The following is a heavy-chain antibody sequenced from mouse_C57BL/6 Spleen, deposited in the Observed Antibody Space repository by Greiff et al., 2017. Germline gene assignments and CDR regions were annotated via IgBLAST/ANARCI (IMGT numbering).Heavy chain of an antibody. J-gene: IGHJ1*03. Sequence: VQLQQSGPELVKPGDSVKISCKASGYSFTGYFMNWVMQSHGKSLEWIGHINPYNGDTFYNQKFKGKATLTVDKSSSTAHMELRSLTSEDSAVXYCARGEGYFDVWGTGTTVTVSS. CDR2: INPYNGDT. CDR3: ARGEGYFDV. V-gene: IGHV1-20*01. CDR1: GYSFTGYF.